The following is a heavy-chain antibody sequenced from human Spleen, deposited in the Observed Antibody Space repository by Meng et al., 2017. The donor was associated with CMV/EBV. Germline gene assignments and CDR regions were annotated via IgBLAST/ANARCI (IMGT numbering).Heavy chain of an antibody. CDR2: INHSGST. V-gene: IGHV4-34*01. J-gene: IGHJ4*02. CDR3: ARGRIAAAGFFDY. CDR1: GGSFSGYC. D-gene: IGHD6-13*01. Sequence: QVQVQRWGPGQSKPSETLSLTCAVYGGSFSGYCWGWIRQPPGKGLEWIGEINHSGSTNYNPSLKSRVTISVDTSKNQFSLKLSSVTAADTAVYYCARGRIAAAGFFDYWGQGTLVTVSS.